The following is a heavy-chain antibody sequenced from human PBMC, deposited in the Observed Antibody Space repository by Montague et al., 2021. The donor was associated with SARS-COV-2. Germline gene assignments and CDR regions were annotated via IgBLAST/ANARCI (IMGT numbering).Heavy chain of an antibody. D-gene: IGHD5-18*01. Sequence: SETLSITCTVSSGSISNYYWSWIRQPPGKGLEWIGYVYSSGSTNYNPSLEGRVTMSVDTSKNQFSLKLISVTAADTAVYYCARVRYSYGWTLDYWGQGTLVTVSS. CDR3: ARVRYSYGWTLDY. V-gene: IGHV4-59*13. CDR2: VYSSGST. J-gene: IGHJ4*02. CDR1: SGSISNYY.